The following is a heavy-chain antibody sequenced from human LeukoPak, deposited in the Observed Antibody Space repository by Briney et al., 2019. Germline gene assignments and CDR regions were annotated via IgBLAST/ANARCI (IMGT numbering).Heavy chain of an antibody. D-gene: IGHD3-10*01. CDR3: ARVLLGYGSGSLHHYFDY. CDR2: INHSGST. J-gene: IGHJ4*02. CDR1: GGSFSGYY. Sequence: SEPLSLTCAVYGGSFSGYYWSWLRQPPGKGLEWIGEINHSGSTNYNPSLKSRVTISVDTSKNQFSLKLSSVTAADTAVYYCARVLLGYGSGSLHHYFDYWGQGTLVTVSS. V-gene: IGHV4-34*01.